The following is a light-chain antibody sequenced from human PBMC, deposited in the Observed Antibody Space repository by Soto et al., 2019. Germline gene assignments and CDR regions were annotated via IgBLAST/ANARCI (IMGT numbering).Light chain of an antibody. J-gene: IGKJ4*01. CDR3: QQHISWPLN. CDR1: QSVTNS. CDR2: DAS. Sequence: EIVLTHSPATLSLSPWERATLSCRASQSVTNSLAWYQQKPGQAPRLLVYDASNRATGIPTRFSGSGSGTDFTLTISNLEPEDFAVYYCQQHISWPLNFGGGTKVDIK. V-gene: IGKV3-11*01.